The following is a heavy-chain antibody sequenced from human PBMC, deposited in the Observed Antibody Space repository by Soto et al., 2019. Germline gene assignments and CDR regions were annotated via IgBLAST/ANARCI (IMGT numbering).Heavy chain of an antibody. V-gene: IGHV1-18*04. CDR1: GYTFTNYG. J-gene: IGHJ4*02. Sequence: QVQLVQSGAEVKKPGASVKVSCKASGYTFTNYGIIWVRQAPGQGLEWMGWISAYNGNTNYAQKLQGRVTMTTDTSTSTAYMELRSLRSDDTAMYYCARGYCSSSICYPFDYWGQGTLGNVSS. CDR2: ISAYNGNT. CDR3: ARGYCSSSICYPFDY. D-gene: IGHD2-2*01.